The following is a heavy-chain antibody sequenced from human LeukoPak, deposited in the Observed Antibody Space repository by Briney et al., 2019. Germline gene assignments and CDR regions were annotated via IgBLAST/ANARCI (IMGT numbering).Heavy chain of an antibody. D-gene: IGHD5-12*01. Sequence: SETLSLTCTVSGYSISSGYYWGWIRQPPGKGLEWIGSIYHSGSTYYNPSLKSRVTISVHTSKNQFSLKLSSVTPEDTAVYYCARDVVGMGGYGAYVGLPLDYWDQGILVTVSS. J-gene: IGHJ4*02. CDR3: ARDVVGMGGYGAYVGLPLDY. V-gene: IGHV4-38-2*02. CDR2: IYHSGST. CDR1: GYSISSGYY.